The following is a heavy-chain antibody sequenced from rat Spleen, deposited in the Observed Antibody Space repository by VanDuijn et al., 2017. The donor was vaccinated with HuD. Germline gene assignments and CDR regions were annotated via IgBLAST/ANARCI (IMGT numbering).Heavy chain of an antibody. D-gene: IGHD1-4*01. CDR3: ARSGEDGYTYYWYFDF. J-gene: IGHJ1*01. CDR2: ITNTGGSI. CDR1: GFTFSDFY. Sequence: EVQLVESGGGAVQPGRSLKLSCAASGFTFSDFYMAWVCQAPGKGLEWVASITNTGGSIYYPDSGKGRFTISRDNAKSTLYLQLDSLRSEDTATYYCARSGEDGYTYYWYFDFWGPGTMVTVSS. V-gene: IGHV5-25*01.